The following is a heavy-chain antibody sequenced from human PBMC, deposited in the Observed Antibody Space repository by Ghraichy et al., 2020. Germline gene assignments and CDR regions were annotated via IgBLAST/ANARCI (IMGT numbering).Heavy chain of an antibody. CDR3: AGEVYTGGWNY. CDR1: DGSISSSSYY. D-gene: IGHD6-19*01. CDR2: LYYSGST. Sequence: SQNLSLTCTVSDGSISSSSYYWGWIRQPPGEGLEWIGYLYYSGSTFYNPSLKSRVTISVDTSKNQFSLRLSSVTAADTAVYYCAGEVYTGGWNYWGQGTLVTVSS. J-gene: IGHJ4*02. V-gene: IGHV4-39*02.